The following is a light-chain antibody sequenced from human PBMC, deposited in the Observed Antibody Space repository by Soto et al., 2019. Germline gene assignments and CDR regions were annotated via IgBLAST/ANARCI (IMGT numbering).Light chain of an antibody. J-gene: IGLJ3*02. CDR2: EVS. Sequence: QSVLTQPASVSGSPGQSITISCTGSTSDVGAYNYVSWYKHHPGQAPQLMIYEVSNRPSGVSNRFSGSKSGNTASLTISGLQADDEGDYYCSSFTTSNTWVLGGGTKLTVL. CDR3: SSFTTSNTWV. CDR1: TSDVGAYNY. V-gene: IGLV2-14*01.